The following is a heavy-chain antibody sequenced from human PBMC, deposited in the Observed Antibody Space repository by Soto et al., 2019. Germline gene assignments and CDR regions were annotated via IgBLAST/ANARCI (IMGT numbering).Heavy chain of an antibody. V-gene: IGHV4-30-4*01. D-gene: IGHD2-15*01. CDR1: GGSISSGDYY. J-gene: IGHJ4*02. CDR2: IYYSGST. CDR3: ARVADCSGGRCYFSVDY. Sequence: QVQLQESGPGLVKPSQTLSLTCTVSGGSISSGDYYWSWIRQPPGKGLEWIGYIYYSGSTYYNPSLKRRVTISVDTSKNQFSLKLSSVTAADTAVYYCARVADCSGGRCYFSVDYWGQGTLVTVSS.